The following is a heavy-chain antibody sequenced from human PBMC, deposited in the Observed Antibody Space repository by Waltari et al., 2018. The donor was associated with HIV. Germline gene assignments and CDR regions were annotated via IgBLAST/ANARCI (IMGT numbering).Heavy chain of an antibody. V-gene: IGHV3-23*01. J-gene: IGHJ1*01. Sequence: EVQLLEPGGSQVLPGGSLRLSCVVSGFNFTNTGMSWVRQPPGKGLEWVSSISGSGATFYAGSVKGRFIISRDNSKNILYLQLSSLRAEDAAIYYCAKDPGGEGLAEYFQVWSQGTLVTVSS. CDR2: ISGSGAT. CDR3: AKDPGGEGLAEYFQV. D-gene: IGHD3-16*01. CDR1: GFNFTNTG.